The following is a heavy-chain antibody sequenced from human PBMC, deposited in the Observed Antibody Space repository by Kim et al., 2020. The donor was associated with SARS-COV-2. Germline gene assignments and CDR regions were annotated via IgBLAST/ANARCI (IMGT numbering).Heavy chain of an antibody. J-gene: IGHJ4*02. Sequence: YYADSVKGRFTISRDNSKNTLSLQMNSLRAEDTAVYYCTVRYSSSWYSDYWGQGTLVTVSS. CDR3: TVRYSSSWYSDY. V-gene: IGHV3-23*01. D-gene: IGHD6-13*01.